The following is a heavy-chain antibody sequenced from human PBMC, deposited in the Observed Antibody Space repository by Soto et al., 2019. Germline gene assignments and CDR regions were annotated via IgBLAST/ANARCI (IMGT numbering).Heavy chain of an antibody. D-gene: IGHD3-10*01. J-gene: IGHJ4*02. V-gene: IGHV4-30-2*01. CDR1: GGSISSGGYS. Sequence: SETLSLTCAVSGGSISSGGYSWSWIRQPPGKGLEWIGYIYHSGSTNYNPSLKSRVTISLDTSKNQFSLKLSSVTAADTAVYYCARHNYGSGSTYFDYWGQGTLVTVSS. CDR2: IYHSGST. CDR3: ARHNYGSGSTYFDY.